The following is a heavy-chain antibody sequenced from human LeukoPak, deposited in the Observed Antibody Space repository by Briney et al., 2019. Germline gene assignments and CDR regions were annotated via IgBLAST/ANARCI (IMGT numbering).Heavy chain of an antibody. J-gene: IGHJ4*02. Sequence: ASVKVSCKAFGYTFSNYAIHWVRQAPGQGLEWMGMINPSGGSTSYAQKFQGRVTMTRDTSTSTVYMELSSLRSEDTAVYYCARDYYYYDSSGYYSPYFDYWGQGTLVTVSS. D-gene: IGHD3-22*01. CDR1: GYTFSNYA. V-gene: IGHV1-46*01. CDR3: ARDYYYYDSSGYYSPYFDY. CDR2: INPSGGST.